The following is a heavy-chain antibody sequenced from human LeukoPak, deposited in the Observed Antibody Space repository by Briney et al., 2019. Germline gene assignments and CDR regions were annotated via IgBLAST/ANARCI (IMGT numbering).Heavy chain of an antibody. CDR1: GFTFNRFY. CDR3: AKDRSIAAPNNDFFDS. D-gene: IGHD6-6*01. J-gene: IGHJ4*02. CDR2: ISSNGATT. Sequence: GGSLRLSCSASGFTFNRFYLHWVRQAPGKGLEFVSHISSNGATTYYADSVKGRFTISRDNSKNTLYLQMSSLRADDTAVYCCAKDRSIAAPNNDFFDSWGQGALVTVSS. V-gene: IGHV3-64D*06.